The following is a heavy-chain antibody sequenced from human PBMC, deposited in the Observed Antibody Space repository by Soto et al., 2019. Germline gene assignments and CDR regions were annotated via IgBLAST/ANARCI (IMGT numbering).Heavy chain of an antibody. V-gene: IGHV4-31*03. Sequence: SETLSLTCTVSGGSISSGGYYWSWIRQHPGKGLEWIGYIYYSGSTYYNPSLKSRVTISVDTSKNQFSLKLSSVTAADTAVYYCATYTYGSGSYYLPPYYFDYWGQGTLVTAPQ. CDR3: ATYTYGSGSYYLPPYYFDY. D-gene: IGHD3-10*01. CDR1: GGSISSGGYY. J-gene: IGHJ4*02. CDR2: IYYSGST.